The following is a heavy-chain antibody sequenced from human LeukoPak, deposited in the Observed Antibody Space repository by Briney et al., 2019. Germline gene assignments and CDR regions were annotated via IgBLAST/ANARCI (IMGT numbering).Heavy chain of an antibody. CDR2: ISWNSGSI. J-gene: IGHJ4*02. Sequence: GGSLRLSCAASGFTFSSYWMHWVRQAPGKGLEWVSGISWNSGSIGYADSVKGRFTISRDNAKNSLYLQMNSLRAEDTALYYCAKDISYDILTGYPDYWGQGTLVTVSS. CDR3: AKDISYDILTGYPDY. CDR1: GFTFSSYW. D-gene: IGHD3-9*01. V-gene: IGHV3-9*01.